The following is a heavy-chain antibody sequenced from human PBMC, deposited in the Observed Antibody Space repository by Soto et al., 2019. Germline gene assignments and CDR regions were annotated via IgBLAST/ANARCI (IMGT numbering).Heavy chain of an antibody. V-gene: IGHV4-39*01. CDR3: ARSSIRDYYFDY. Sequence: SETLSLTCTVSGGSISSSSYYWGWIRQPPGKGLEWIGSMYYSGNTYYNPSLESRVTISVDTSKNQFSLKLSSVTAADTAVYFCARSSIRDYYFDYWGQGTLVTVS. D-gene: IGHD6-6*01. CDR2: MYYSGNT. J-gene: IGHJ4*02. CDR1: GGSISSSSYY.